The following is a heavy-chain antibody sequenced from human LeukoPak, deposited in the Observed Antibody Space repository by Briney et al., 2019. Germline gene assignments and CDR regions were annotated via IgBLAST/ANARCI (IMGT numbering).Heavy chain of an antibody. D-gene: IGHD6-19*01. CDR2: ISGSSDPT. J-gene: IGHJ4*02. CDR1: GFTFSNYA. Sequence: GGSLRLSCAASGFTFSNYAMRWVRQAPGKGLEWVSVISGSSDPTYYADSVKGRFTISRDNSKNTLFLQMNSLRAEDTAVYYCVEDFLTSGWHIYYFVYWGQGTLVTVSS. V-gene: IGHV3-23*01. CDR3: VEDFLTSGWHIYYFVY.